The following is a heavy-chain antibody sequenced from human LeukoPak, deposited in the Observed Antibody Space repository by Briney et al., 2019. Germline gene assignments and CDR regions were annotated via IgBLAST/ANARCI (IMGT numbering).Heavy chain of an antibody. V-gene: IGHV3-30*18. CDR2: ISYDGSNK. CDR3: AKDRSDSSGNWFDP. J-gene: IGHJ5*02. CDR1: GFTFSSYG. Sequence: GRSLRLSCAASGFTFSSYGMHWVRQAPGKGLEWVAVISYDGSNKYYADSVKGRFTISRDNSKNTLYLQMNGLRAEDTAVYYCAKDRSDSSGNWFDPWGQGTLVTVSS. D-gene: IGHD3-22*01.